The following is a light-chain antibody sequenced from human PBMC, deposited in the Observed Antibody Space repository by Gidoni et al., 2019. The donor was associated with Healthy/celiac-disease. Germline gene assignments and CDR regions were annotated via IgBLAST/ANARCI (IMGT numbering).Light chain of an antibody. Sequence: DIVMTQSPDSLAVSLGERATINCKSSQSVLYSSNNTNYLAWYQQKPGQPPKLLIYWASTRESGVPDRFSGSGSGTDFTLPISSLQAEDVAVYYCQQYYSTRTFGQGTKVEIK. J-gene: IGKJ1*01. CDR1: QSVLYSSNNTNY. CDR3: QQYYSTRT. V-gene: IGKV4-1*01. CDR2: WAS.